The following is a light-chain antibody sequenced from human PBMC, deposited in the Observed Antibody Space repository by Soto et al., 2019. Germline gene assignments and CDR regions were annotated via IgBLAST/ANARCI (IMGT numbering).Light chain of an antibody. CDR2: EVS. CDR1: SSDVGGYNY. Sequence: QSVLTLPASVSGSPGQSITISCTGTSSDVGGYNYVSWYQQHPGKAPKLMIYEVSNRPSGVSNRFSGSKSGNTASLTISGLQAEDEADYYCSSYTSSSIVVFGGGTKLTVL. J-gene: IGLJ2*01. V-gene: IGLV2-14*01. CDR3: SSYTSSSIVV.